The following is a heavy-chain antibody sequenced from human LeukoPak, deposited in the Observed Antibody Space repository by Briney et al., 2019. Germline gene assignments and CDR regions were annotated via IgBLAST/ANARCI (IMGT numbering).Heavy chain of an antibody. CDR3: ARNGSPYVIFGVVIKPSAYYYYMDV. CDR1: GYTFTSYG. V-gene: IGHV1-18*01. CDR2: ISAYNGNT. Sequence: VASVKVSCKASGYTFTSYGISWVRQAPGQGLEWMGWISAYNGNTNYAQKLQGRVTMTTDTSTSTAYMELRSLRSDDTAVYYCARNGSPYVIFGVVIKPSAYYYYMDVWGKGTTVTVSS. J-gene: IGHJ6*03. D-gene: IGHD3-3*01.